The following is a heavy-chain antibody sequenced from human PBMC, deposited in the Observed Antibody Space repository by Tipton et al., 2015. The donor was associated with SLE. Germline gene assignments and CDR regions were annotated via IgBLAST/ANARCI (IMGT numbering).Heavy chain of an antibody. CDR3: ARDQVGVGDFDY. V-gene: IGHV4-59*01. CDR1: GGSISNYY. CDR2: IYYSGTT. J-gene: IGHJ4*02. D-gene: IGHD3-16*01. Sequence: TLSLTCTVSGGSISNYYWSWIRQSPEKGLEWIGYIYYSGTTNYNPSFKSRVTISRDPSKNQFSLKLSSATAADTAVYYCARDQVGVGDFDYWGRGTLVTVSA.